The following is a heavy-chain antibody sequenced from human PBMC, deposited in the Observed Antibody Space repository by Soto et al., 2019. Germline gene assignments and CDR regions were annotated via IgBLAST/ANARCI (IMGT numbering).Heavy chain of an antibody. J-gene: IGHJ3*02. CDR3: ARIFREYYDTQAAFDI. CDR2: IDWDDDK. V-gene: IGHV2-70*11. Sequence: PTLVNPTQTLTLTCTFSGFSLSTSGMCVSWIRQPPGKALEWLARIDWDDDKYYSTSLKTRLTISKDTSKNQVVLTMTNMDPVDTATYYCARIFREYYDTQAAFDIWGQGTMVTVSS. D-gene: IGHD3-22*01. CDR1: GFSLSTSGMC.